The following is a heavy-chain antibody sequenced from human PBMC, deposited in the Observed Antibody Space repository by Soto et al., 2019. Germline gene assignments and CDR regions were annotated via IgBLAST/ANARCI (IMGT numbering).Heavy chain of an antibody. Sequence: QVQLQESGPGLVKPSQTLSLTCTVSGGSISSGGYYWSWIRQHPGKGLEWIGYIYYSGSTYYNPSLTIRVTISVDTSKTQFSLKLSSVTAADTAVYYCARDRDIDYGDDSRYGMDVWGQGTTVTVSS. CDR3: ARDRDIDYGDDSRYGMDV. V-gene: IGHV4-31*03. D-gene: IGHD4-17*01. J-gene: IGHJ6*02. CDR1: GGSISSGGYY. CDR2: IYYSGST.